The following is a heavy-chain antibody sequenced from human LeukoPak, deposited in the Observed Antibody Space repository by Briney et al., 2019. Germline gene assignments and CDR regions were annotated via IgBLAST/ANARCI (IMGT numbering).Heavy chain of an antibody. D-gene: IGHD6-13*01. J-gene: IGHJ4*02. Sequence: PGGSLRLSCAASGFTFSSYGMYWVRQAPGKGLEWVAVISYDGSNKYYADSVKGRFTISRDNSKNTLYLQMNSLRAEDTAVYYCANDKPAKYSSSWYYFDYWGQGTLVTVSS. CDR1: GFTFSSYG. CDR2: ISYDGSNK. V-gene: IGHV3-30*18. CDR3: ANDKPAKYSSSWYYFDY.